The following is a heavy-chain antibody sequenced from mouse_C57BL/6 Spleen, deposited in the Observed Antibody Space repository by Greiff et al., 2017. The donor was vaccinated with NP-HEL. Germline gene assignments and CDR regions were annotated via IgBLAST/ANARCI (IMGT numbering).Heavy chain of an antibody. V-gene: IGHV5-4*03. CDR2: ISDGGSYT. Sequence: EVKLMESGGGLVKPGGSLKLSCAASGFTFSSYAMSWVRQTPEKRLEWVATISDGGSYTYYPDNVKGRFTISRDNAKNNLYLQMSHLKSEDTAMYYCARAPDYYGSSYEGYAMDYWGQGTSVTVSS. CDR3: ARAPDYYGSSYEGYAMDY. D-gene: IGHD1-1*01. CDR1: GFTFSSYA. J-gene: IGHJ4*01.